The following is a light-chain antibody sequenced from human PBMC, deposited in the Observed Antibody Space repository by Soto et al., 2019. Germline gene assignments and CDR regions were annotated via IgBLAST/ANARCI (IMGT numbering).Light chain of an antibody. CDR3: QQLKTYPLT. J-gene: IGKJ4*01. CDR1: QGISNY. CDR2: GTS. V-gene: IGKV1-9*01. Sequence: DIQLTQSPSFLSASVGDRVTITCRASQGISNYLAWYQQKPGNAPKLLIYGTSTLQSEVPSRFSGSGSGTEFSLTISSLQPEDFATYFCQQLKTYPLTFGWGTRVEIK.